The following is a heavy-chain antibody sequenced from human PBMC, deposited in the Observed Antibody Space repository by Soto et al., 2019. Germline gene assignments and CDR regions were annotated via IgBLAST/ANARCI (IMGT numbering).Heavy chain of an antibody. CDR2: MNPYSGNT. Sequence: ASVKVSCKASGYTFTRFGINWVRHATGQGLEWMGWMNPYSGNTDFARKFQGRVTMTRNTSISTAYMELSSLRSEDTAVYYCATGRNEYFFDVWGQGTPVTVSS. V-gene: IGHV1-8*01. J-gene: IGHJ4*02. D-gene: IGHD1-1*01. CDR3: ATGRNEYFFDV. CDR1: GYTFTRFG.